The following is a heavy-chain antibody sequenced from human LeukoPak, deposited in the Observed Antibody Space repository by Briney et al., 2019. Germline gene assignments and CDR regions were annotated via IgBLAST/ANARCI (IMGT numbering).Heavy chain of an antibody. CDR2: INPSGTST. D-gene: IGHD2-15*01. Sequence: ASVKVSCKASGHKFINFYVYWVRQAPGQGLEWLGTINPSGTSTTYAQNFQGRVTMTRDTSTSTVYMDLSSLRSEDTAVYFCARQGINRDFDYWGQGTLVTVSS. CDR3: ARQGINRDFDY. CDR1: GHKFINFY. V-gene: IGHV1-46*01. J-gene: IGHJ4*02.